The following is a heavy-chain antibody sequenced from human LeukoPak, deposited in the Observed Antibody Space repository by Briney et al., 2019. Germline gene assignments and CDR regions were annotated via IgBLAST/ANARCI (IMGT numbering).Heavy chain of an antibody. D-gene: IGHD4-17*01. V-gene: IGHV3-53*01. CDR3: ARVIWTTVTHFDY. J-gene: IGHJ4*02. Sequence: GGSLRLSCAASGFTVSSNYMSWVRQAPGKGLEWVSVIYSGGSTYYADSVKGRFTISRDNSKNTLYLQMNSLRAEDTAVYYCARVIWTTVTHFDYWGQGTLVTVSS. CDR1: GFTVSSNY. CDR2: IYSGGST.